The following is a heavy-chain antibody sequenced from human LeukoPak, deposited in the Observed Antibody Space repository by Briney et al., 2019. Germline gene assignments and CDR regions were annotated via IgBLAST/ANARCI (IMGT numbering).Heavy chain of an antibody. CDR1: GGSISSYY. D-gene: IGHD6-13*01. CDR3: ARLAAASTSAQFDP. CDR2: IYYSGST. V-gene: IGHV4-59*01. Sequence: SETLSLTCTVSGGSISSYYWSWIRQPPGKGLEWIGYIYYSGSTNYNPSLKSRVTISVDTSKNQFSLKLSSVTAADTAVYYCARLAAASTSAQFDPWGQGTLVTVSS. J-gene: IGHJ5*02.